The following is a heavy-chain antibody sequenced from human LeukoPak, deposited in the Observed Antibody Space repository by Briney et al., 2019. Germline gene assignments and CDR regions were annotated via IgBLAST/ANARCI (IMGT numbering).Heavy chain of an antibody. V-gene: IGHV4-39*01. J-gene: IGHJ5*02. Sequence: SETLSLTCTVSGGSISSSSYYWGWIRQPPGKGLEWIGSIYYSGSTYYNPSLKSRVTISVDTSKNQFSLKLSSVTAADTAVYYCARRDWVVGATKTSVNWFDPWGQGTLVTVSS. CDR1: GGSISSSSYY. CDR3: ARRDWVVGATKTSVNWFDP. CDR2: IYYSGST. D-gene: IGHD1-26*01.